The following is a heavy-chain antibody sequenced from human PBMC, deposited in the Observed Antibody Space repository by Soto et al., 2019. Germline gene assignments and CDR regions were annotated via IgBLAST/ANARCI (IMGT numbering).Heavy chain of an antibody. CDR2: IERHGNDK. J-gene: IGHJ4*02. CDR3: ARISATDYKIDY. CDR1: GFIFGFYW. Sequence: EVHLEESGGDLVQPGGSLRLSCSASGFIFGFYWMTWVRQAPGKGLEWVANIERHGNDKYYVDSVTGRFTIYRDNAQKSLFLQMNNLRAEDTAVYFCARISATDYKIDYWVQGTLVTVSS. V-gene: IGHV3-7*03. D-gene: IGHD1-20*01.